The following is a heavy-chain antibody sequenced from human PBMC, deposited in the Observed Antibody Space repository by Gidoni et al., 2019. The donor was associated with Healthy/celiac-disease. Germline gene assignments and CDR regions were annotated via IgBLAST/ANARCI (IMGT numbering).Heavy chain of an antibody. V-gene: IGHV1-69*06. D-gene: IGHD2-21*02. Sequence: QVQLVQSGAEVKKPGSSVKVSCQASGGTFSSYAISWVRQAPGQGLEWMGGIIPILGTANYAQKCQGRVTITADKSTSTAYMELGSLRSEDTAVYYCARDLPAYCGGDCYLDAFDIWGQGTMVTVSS. J-gene: IGHJ3*02. CDR2: IIPILGTA. CDR3: ARDLPAYCGGDCYLDAFDI. CDR1: GGTFSSYA.